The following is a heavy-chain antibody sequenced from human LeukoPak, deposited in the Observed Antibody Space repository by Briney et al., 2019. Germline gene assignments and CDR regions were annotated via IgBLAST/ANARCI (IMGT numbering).Heavy chain of an antibody. CDR3: AREEGIVVVPAARPDY. V-gene: IGHV1-18*01. Sequence: ASVKVSCKASGYTFTSYGISWVRQAPGQGLEWMGWISAYNGNTNYAQKLQGRVTMTTDTSTSTAYMELRGLRPDDTAVYYCAREEGIVVVPAARPDYWGQGTLVTVSS. D-gene: IGHD2-2*02. CDR1: GYTFTSYG. CDR2: ISAYNGNT. J-gene: IGHJ4*02.